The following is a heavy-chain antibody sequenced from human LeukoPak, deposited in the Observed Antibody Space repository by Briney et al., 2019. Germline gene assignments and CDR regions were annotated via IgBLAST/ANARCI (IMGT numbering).Heavy chain of an antibody. Sequence: GRSLRLSCAASGFTFSSYGMHWVRQAPGKGLEWVAVISYDGSEKYYADSVKGRFTISRDNSRKMLYLQMNSLRAEDTAVYCCAKREPSDYFYGMDVWGQGTTVTVSS. CDR3: AKREPSDYFYGMDV. J-gene: IGHJ6*02. CDR2: ISYDGSEK. CDR1: GFTFSSYG. V-gene: IGHV3-30*18. D-gene: IGHD1-14*01.